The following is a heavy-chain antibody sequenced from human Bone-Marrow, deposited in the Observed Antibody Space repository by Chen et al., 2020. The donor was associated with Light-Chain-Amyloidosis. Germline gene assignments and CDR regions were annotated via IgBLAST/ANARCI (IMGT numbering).Heavy chain of an antibody. J-gene: IGHJ5*02. V-gene: IGHV3-53*01. CDR2: IYSNGKT. CDR1: GFTVSNNY. CDR3: KARPS. Sequence: EVQVEESGGGLIQHGGSLRLPCAASGFTVSNNYMSWVRQAPGQGLEWVSFIYSNGKTYYADSVKGRFTISRDNSKNTLYLQMNSLRAEDTAVYYCKARPSWGQGTLVTVSS.